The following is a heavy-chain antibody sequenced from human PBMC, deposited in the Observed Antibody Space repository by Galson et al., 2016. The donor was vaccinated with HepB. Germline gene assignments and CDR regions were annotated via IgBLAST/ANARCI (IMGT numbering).Heavy chain of an antibody. CDR1: GLAF. D-gene: IGHD3-10*01. CDR3: ARALYDSGLLFFDL. Sequence: SLRLSCAASGLAFMHWVRQAPGKGLEWVAVIAHHGGSIYYAGSVRGRFTISRDNSENTVSLQMNSLRAEDTAVYYCARALYDSGLLFFDLWGPGTLVTVSS. J-gene: IGHJ4*02. V-gene: IGHV3-33*05. CDR2: IAHHGGSI.